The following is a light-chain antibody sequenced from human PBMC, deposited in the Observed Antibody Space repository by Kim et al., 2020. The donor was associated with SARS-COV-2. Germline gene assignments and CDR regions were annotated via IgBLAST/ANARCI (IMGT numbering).Light chain of an antibody. V-gene: IGLV2-11*01. J-gene: IGLJ1*01. CDR1: GRDVGGYDY. CDR3: CSYAGRYISV. CDR2: NVN. Sequence: QSALTQPRSVSAYHGQSVTISCTGTGRDVGGYDYVSWYQKHQGKAPKLLSSNVNKRSSGVPDRFSGSKSVNTASLTISGLQIEDEAEYYCCSYAGRYISVFGPGTRVTVL.